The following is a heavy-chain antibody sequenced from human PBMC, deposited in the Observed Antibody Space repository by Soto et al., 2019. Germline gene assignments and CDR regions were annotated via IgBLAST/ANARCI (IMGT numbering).Heavy chain of an antibody. V-gene: IGHV3-23*01. Sequence: PGGSLRLSCAASGFTFSNYAMTWVRQAPGMGLEWVSSISGSGGSTYYADSVKGRFTISRDNSKNTLYLQMNSLRAEDTAVYYCAKLPPKEYYYDSSGWEYYFDYWGQGTLVTVSS. D-gene: IGHD3-22*01. CDR3: AKLPPKEYYYDSSGWEYYFDY. CDR1: GFTFSNYA. CDR2: ISGSGGST. J-gene: IGHJ4*02.